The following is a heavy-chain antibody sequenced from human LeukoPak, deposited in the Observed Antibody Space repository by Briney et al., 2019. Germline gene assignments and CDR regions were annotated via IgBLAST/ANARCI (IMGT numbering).Heavy chain of an antibody. CDR1: GYTFTSYY. Sequence: ASVKVSCKASGYTFTSYYMHWVRQAPGQGLEWMGIINPSGGSTSYAQKFQGRVTMTRDTSTSTVYMELSSLRSEDTAVYYCARGYSSGWYTAKYFQHWGQGTLVTVSS. CDR2: INPSGGST. J-gene: IGHJ1*01. CDR3: ARGYSSGWYTAKYFQH. V-gene: IGHV1-46*01. D-gene: IGHD6-19*01.